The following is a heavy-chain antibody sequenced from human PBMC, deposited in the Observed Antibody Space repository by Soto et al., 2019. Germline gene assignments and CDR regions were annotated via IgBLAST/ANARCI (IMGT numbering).Heavy chain of an antibody. CDR3: AKGSGSSAYSPFDY. D-gene: IGHD3-16*01. V-gene: IGHV4-39*02. CDR2: IYYSGSI. Sequence: QLQLQESGPGLGKPSETLSLTCNVSGDSIRSSKYYWGWIRQPPGKGLEWIGTIYYSGSIYYNPSLKRRVTISIHTSKNHFSLKLSSVTAAETAVYYCAKGSGSSAYSPFDYWGQGTLVTVSS. J-gene: IGHJ4*02. CDR1: GDSIRSSKYY.